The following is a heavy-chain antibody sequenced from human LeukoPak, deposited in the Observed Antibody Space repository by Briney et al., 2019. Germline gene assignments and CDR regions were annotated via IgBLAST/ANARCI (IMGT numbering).Heavy chain of an antibody. V-gene: IGHV3-66*01. CDR1: GFTVSSIY. CDR3: ALALAVSGFNYFDY. CDR2: IYGGGTT. D-gene: IGHD5-12*01. J-gene: IGHJ4*02. Sequence: GGSLRLSCSTSGFTVSSIYMSWVRQAPGKGLEWVSVIYGGGTTYYADSVKGRFTISRDNSKNTLLLQMNSLRAEDTAVYYCALALAVSGFNYFDYWGQGTLVTVSS.